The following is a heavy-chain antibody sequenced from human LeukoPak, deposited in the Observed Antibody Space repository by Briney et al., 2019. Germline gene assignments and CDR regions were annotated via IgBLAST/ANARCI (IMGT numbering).Heavy chain of an antibody. Sequence: GGSLRLSCEASGFIFGNHAMSWVRQAPGKGLEWVSSISGSGGTKYYTDSVKGRFTISGDNSKNTLYLQMNSLRAEDTAVYYCAKGSEYSYGYVDYWGQGTLVTVSS. CDR3: AKGSEYSYGYVDY. D-gene: IGHD5-18*01. V-gene: IGHV3-23*01. J-gene: IGHJ4*02. CDR2: ISGSGGTK. CDR1: GFIFGNHA.